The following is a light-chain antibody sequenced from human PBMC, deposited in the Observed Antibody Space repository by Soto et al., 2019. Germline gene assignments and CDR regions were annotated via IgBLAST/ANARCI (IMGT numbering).Light chain of an antibody. J-gene: IGLJ1*01. V-gene: IGLV2-14*01. CDR1: SSDVGGYNY. Sequence: QSALTQPASVSGSPGQSITISCTGTSSDVGGYNYVSWYQQHPGKAPKLMIYDVSNWPSGVSNRFSGSKSGNTASLTISGLQAEDEADYYFISYTSSSTYVFGTGTKLTVL. CDR2: DVS. CDR3: ISYTSSSTYV.